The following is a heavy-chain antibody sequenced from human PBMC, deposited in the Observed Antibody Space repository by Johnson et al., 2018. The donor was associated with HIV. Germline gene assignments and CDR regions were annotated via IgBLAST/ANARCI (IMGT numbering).Heavy chain of an antibody. D-gene: IGHD2-2*01. V-gene: IGHV3-53*01. CDR1: GFTVSSNY. J-gene: IGHJ3*02. Sequence: VQLVESGGGLIQPGGSLRLSCAASGFTVSSNYMSWVRQAPGQGLEWVSVIYSGGSTYYADSVKGRFTISRDNSKNTLYVQMNSLRAEDTAVYYCARGIQPDAFDIWGQGTMVTVSS. CDR3: ARGIQPDAFDI. CDR2: IYSGGST.